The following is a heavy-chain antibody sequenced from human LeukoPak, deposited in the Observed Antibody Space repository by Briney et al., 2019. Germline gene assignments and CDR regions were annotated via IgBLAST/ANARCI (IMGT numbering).Heavy chain of an antibody. D-gene: IGHD3-10*01. J-gene: IGHJ4*02. CDR2: IWYDGSNK. V-gene: IGHV3-33*01. Sequence: GGSLRLSCATSGFTFSSYGMHWVRQAPGKGLEWVAVIWYDGSNKYYADSVKGRFIISRDNSKNMLYLQMSSLRAEDMAVYYCARDPPSATIYYKYFDYWGQGTLVTVSS. CDR1: GFTFSSYG. CDR3: ARDPPSATIYYKYFDY.